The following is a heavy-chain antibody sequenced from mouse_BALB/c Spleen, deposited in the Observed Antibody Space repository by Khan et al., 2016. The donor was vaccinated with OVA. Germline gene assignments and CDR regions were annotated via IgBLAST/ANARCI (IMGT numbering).Heavy chain of an antibody. Sequence: VQLQRSGPELVKPGASVKISCKASGYSFTGYFMNWVMQSHGKSLEWIGRINPHIGETFYNQKFKGKATLTVDESSSTAHMELRSLASEDSAVYYCARIYGSDFDYWGQGTTLTVSS. CDR1: GYSFTGYF. J-gene: IGHJ2*01. CDR2: INPHIGET. CDR3: ARIYGSDFDY. D-gene: IGHD1-1*01. V-gene: IGHV1-20*02.